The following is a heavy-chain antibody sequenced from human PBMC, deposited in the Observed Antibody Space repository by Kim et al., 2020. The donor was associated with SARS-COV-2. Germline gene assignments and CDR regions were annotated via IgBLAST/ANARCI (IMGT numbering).Heavy chain of an antibody. J-gene: IGHJ4*02. V-gene: IGHV4-59*01. CDR3: ARAGKMGTAITFDF. Sequence: YNPSLKSRVTITIDTAKSQISLRLTSVTAADTAVYYCARAGKMGTAITFDFWGQGKLVAVSA. D-gene: IGHD1-1*01.